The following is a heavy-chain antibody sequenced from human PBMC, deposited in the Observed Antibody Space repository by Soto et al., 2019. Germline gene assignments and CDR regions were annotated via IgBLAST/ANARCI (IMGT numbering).Heavy chain of an antibody. D-gene: IGHD3-22*01. V-gene: IGHV1-3*01. CDR3: ARDLGPFYDSRKPGSS. J-gene: IGHJ4*02. CDR2: INAGNGNT. Sequence: GASVKVSCKASGYTFTSYAMHWVRQAPGQRLEWMGWINAGNGNTKYSQKFQGRVTITRDTSASTVYMELSSLRSEDTAVYYCARDLGPFYDSRKPGSSWGQGTLVTVSS. CDR1: GYTFTSYA.